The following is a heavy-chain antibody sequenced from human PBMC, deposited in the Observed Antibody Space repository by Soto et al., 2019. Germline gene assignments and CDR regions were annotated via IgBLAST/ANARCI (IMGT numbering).Heavy chain of an antibody. Sequence: QVQLVQSGAEVKKPGASVKVSCKTSGYTFTSYHISWVRQAPGQGLEWMGWISAYNTNTNYAQKFQGRVTMTTDTLTSTAYMELRSLRSDATAVYYCARDTPPTDCWGQGTLVTVSS. V-gene: IGHV1-18*01. CDR1: GYTFTSYH. CDR3: ARDTPPTDC. CDR2: ISAYNTNT. J-gene: IGHJ4*02.